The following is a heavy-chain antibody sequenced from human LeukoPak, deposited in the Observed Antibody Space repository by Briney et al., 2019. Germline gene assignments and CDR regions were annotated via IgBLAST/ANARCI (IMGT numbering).Heavy chain of an antibody. CDR1: GYTFTSYY. CDR3: AREVLGNWFDP. J-gene: IGHJ5*02. V-gene: IGHV1-46*01. D-gene: IGHD3-10*01. Sequence: ASVKVSCKASGYTFTSYYMHWVRQAPGQGLEWMGIINPSGGSTSYAQKFQGSVTMTRDMSTSTVYMELSSLRSEDTAVYYCAREVLGNWFDPWGQGTLVTVSS. CDR2: INPSGGST.